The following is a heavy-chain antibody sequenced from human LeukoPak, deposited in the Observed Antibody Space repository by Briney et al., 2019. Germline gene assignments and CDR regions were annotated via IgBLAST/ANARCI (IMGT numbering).Heavy chain of an antibody. V-gene: IGHV1-18*04. J-gene: IGHJ3*02. CDR1: GYTFTGYY. CDR2: ISGYNGNT. Sequence: GASVKVSCKASGYTFTGYYMHWVRQAPGQGLEWMGWISGYNGNTKYVQKLQGRVTMTRDTSTTTAYMELRSLRSDDTAVYYCARRLGLRWDLQAFDIWGQGTMVTVSS. D-gene: IGHD4-23*01. CDR3: ARRLGLRWDLQAFDI.